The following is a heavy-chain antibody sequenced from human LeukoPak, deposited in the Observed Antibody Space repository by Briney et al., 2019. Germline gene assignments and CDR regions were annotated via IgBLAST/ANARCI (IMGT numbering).Heavy chain of an antibody. CDR3: AREAPAYGDYYALSAFDI. J-gene: IGHJ3*02. CDR1: GFTFSSYW. Sequence: GGSLRLSCAASGFTFSSYWMHWVRQAPGKGLACLSRINSDGSSTSYADSVKGRFTISRDNAKNTLYLQMNSLRAEDTAVYYCAREAPAYGDYYALSAFDIWGQGTMVTVSS. V-gene: IGHV3-74*01. D-gene: IGHD4-17*01. CDR2: INSDGSST.